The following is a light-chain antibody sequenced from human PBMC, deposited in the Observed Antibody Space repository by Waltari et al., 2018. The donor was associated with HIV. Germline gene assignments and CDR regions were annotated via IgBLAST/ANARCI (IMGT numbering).Light chain of an antibody. Sequence: DIVMTQSPAILSVSPGERVTLSCRASQSVGSNLAWYQQKLGQALRLLIYDAATRAAEIPVRVSGSGSGTEFTLTIDSLQSEDFATYYCQQYNIRPRGNTFGQGTKLQIK. V-gene: IGKV3-15*01. CDR1: QSVGSN. J-gene: IGKJ2*01. CDR3: QQYNIRPRGNT. CDR2: DAA.